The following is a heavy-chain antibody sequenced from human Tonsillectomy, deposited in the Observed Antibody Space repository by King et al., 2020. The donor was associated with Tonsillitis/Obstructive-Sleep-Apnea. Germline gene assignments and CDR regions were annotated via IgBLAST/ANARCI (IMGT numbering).Heavy chain of an antibody. D-gene: IGHD6-6*01. V-gene: IGHV3-23*04. CDR2: ISGSGGST. Sequence: VQLVESGGGLVQPGGSLRLSCAASGFTFSSYAMSWVRQAPGTGLEWVSAISGSGGSTYYADSVKGRFTISRDNSKNTLYLQMKSLRAEDTAVYYCAKDWGDIAARPRHFDYWGQGTLVTVSS. J-gene: IGHJ4*02. CDR1: GFTFSSYA. CDR3: AKDWGDIAARPRHFDY.